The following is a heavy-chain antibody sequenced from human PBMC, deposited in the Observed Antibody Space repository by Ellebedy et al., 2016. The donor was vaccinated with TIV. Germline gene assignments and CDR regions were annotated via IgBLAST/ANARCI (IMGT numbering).Heavy chain of an antibody. CDR2: MFHSGST. J-gene: IGHJ4*02. V-gene: IGHV4-38-2*02. CDR3: ARMRSYGFSTPGY. CDR1: HYPISGGYY. Sequence: SETLSLXXSVSHYPISGGYYWGWVRQTPVKGLEWIGSMFHSGSTYYNSSLKSRVTMSVDTSKNQLSLRLSSVTAADTAIYYCARMRSYGFSTPGYWGQGTLVTVSS. D-gene: IGHD3-16*01.